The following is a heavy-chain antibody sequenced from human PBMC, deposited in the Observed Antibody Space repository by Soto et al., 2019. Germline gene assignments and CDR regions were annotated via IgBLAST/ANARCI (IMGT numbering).Heavy chain of an antibody. J-gene: IGHJ4*02. CDR1: GFTFSSYG. Sequence: QVQLVESGGGVVQPGRSLRLSCAASGFTFSSYGMHWVRQAPGKGLEWVAVIWYDGSNKYYADSVKGRFTISRDNSKTTLYLQMNSLRAEDTAVYYCARDDYFEIAADGESPFDYWGQGTLVTVSS. CDR2: IWYDGSNK. V-gene: IGHV3-33*01. CDR3: ARDDYFEIAADGESPFDY. D-gene: IGHD6-13*01.